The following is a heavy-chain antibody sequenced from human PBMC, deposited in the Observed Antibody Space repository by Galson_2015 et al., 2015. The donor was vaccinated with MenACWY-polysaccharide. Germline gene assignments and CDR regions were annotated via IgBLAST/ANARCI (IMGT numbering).Heavy chain of an antibody. Sequence: SVKVSCKASGYTFTGHYIHWVRQAPGQGLEWMGWINPNRGDTGYTQQFQGRVTVTRDTSISTAYMDLSRLGSDDTAVYFCARRGSPCLTTALDLDYWGQGTLVTVSS. V-gene: IGHV1-2*02. CDR1: GYTFTGHY. D-gene: IGHD3-16*01. J-gene: IGHJ4*02. CDR2: INPNRGDT. CDR3: ARRGSPCLTTALDLDY.